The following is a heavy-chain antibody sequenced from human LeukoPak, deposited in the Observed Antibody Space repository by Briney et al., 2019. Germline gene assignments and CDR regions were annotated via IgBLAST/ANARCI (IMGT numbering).Heavy chain of an antibody. J-gene: IGHJ4*02. Sequence: SETLSLTCTVSGGSISSYYWSGIRQPPGKGLEWIGYIYYSGSTNCNPSLKSRVTISVDTSKNQFSLKLSSVTAADTAVYYCARADYGDYRVTFDYWGQGTLVTVSS. D-gene: IGHD4-17*01. CDR3: ARADYGDYRVTFDY. CDR2: IYYSGST. CDR1: GGSISSYY. V-gene: IGHV4-59*01.